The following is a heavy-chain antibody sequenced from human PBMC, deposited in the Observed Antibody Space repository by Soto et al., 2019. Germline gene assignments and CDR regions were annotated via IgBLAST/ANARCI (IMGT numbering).Heavy chain of an antibody. CDR2: IYQSGST. J-gene: IGHJ4*02. Sequence: SETLSLTCTVSGGSISSGAYSWTWIRQSPGKGLEWLGFIYQSGSTYYSPSLKSRVSISLDKSKNQLSLNLRSVTAADSAVYFCARLEGLATISYYFDFWGPGALVTVSS. V-gene: IGHV4-30-2*06. D-gene: IGHD3-9*01. CDR3: ARLEGLATISYYFDF. CDR1: GGSISSGAYS.